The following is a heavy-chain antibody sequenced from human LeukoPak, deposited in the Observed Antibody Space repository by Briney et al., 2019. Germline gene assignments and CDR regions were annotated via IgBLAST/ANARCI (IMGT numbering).Heavy chain of an antibody. Sequence: ASVKVSCKASGYTFTSYGISWVRQAPGQGLEWMGAIIPLFGRANYAQKFQGRVTITADGSTSTAYMELSSLISEDTAVYYCARSYRTYYYYYMDVWGKGTTVTISS. CDR2: IIPLFGRA. V-gene: IGHV1-69*13. CDR3: ARSYRTYYYYYMDV. J-gene: IGHJ6*03. D-gene: IGHD1-26*01. CDR1: GYTFTSYG.